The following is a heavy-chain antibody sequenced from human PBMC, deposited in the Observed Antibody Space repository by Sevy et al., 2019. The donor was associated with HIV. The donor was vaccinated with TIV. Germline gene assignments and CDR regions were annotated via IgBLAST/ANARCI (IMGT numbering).Heavy chain of an antibody. V-gene: IGHV4-59*01. CDR3: ARGPSREVTMIVVVKGGFDY. CDR2: IYYSGST. D-gene: IGHD3-22*01. CDR1: GGSISSYY. J-gene: IGHJ4*02. Sequence: SETLSLTCTVSGGSISSYYWSWIRQPPGKGVEWIGYIYYSGSTNYNPSLKSRVTISVDTSKNQFSLKLSSVTAADTAVYYCARGPSREVTMIVVVKGGFDYWGQGTLVTVSS.